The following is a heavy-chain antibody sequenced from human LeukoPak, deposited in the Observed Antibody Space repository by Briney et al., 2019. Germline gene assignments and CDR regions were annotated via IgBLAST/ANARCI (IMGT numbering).Heavy chain of an antibody. J-gene: IGHJ4*02. CDR1: GGSISSYY. CDR2: IYYSGST. CDR3: ARNSSSHNRFIDY. D-gene: IGHD6-13*01. V-gene: IGHV4-59*01. Sequence: SETLSLTCTVSGGSISSYYWSWLRQAPGKGLEWVAYIYYSGSTIYNPSLKSRVTISVDTSKNQPSLKLSSVTAADTAVYYCARNSSSHNRFIDYWGQGTLVTVSS.